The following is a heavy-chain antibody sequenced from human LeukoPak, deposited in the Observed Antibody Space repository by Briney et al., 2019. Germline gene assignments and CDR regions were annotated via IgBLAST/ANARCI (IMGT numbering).Heavy chain of an antibody. Sequence: GRSLRLSCAASGFTSINYAMNWVRQAPRKGLEWVSVIIGSSGSTDYADSVKGRFTISRDTSKHTVFLQMNSLRAEDTAIYYCAKGAYDYIEVGYFDSWGQGSLVTVSS. V-gene: IGHV3-23*01. CDR1: GFTSINYA. CDR2: IIGSSGST. J-gene: IGHJ4*02. D-gene: IGHD2-21*01. CDR3: AKGAYDYIEVGYFDS.